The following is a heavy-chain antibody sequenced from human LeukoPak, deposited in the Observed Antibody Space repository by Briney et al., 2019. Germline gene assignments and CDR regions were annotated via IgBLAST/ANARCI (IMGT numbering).Heavy chain of an antibody. Sequence: PGGSLRLSRAASGFIFRNYAMSWVRQAPGKGLEWVSAITGSGDTTYYADSVKGRFTVSRDNSKNTLYVEMNTLRAEDTAVYYCAKWGDYDILTGYYVSDFWGQGTLVTVSS. D-gene: IGHD3-9*01. CDR1: GFIFRNYA. CDR2: ITGSGDTT. J-gene: IGHJ4*02. CDR3: AKWGDYDILTGYYVSDF. V-gene: IGHV3-23*01.